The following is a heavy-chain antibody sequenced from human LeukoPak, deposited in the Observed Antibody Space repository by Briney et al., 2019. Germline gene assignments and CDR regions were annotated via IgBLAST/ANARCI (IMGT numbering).Heavy chain of an antibody. Sequence: GGSLRLSCAASGFTFSSYSMNWVRQAPGKGLEWVSHISSSSSTIYYADSVKGRFTISRDNAKNSLYLQMNSLRAEDTAVYSCAKQGHYYDSSGYFDYWGQGTLVTVSS. CDR2: ISSSSSTI. D-gene: IGHD3-22*01. J-gene: IGHJ4*02. V-gene: IGHV3-48*01. CDR3: AKQGHYYDSSGYFDY. CDR1: GFTFSSYS.